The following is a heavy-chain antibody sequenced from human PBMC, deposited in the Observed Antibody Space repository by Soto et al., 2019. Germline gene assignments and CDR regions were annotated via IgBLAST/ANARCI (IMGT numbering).Heavy chain of an antibody. D-gene: IGHD3-3*01. J-gene: IGHJ6*02. V-gene: IGHV3-48*02. CDR1: GFTFSSYS. CDR3: ARDHSYDFWSGYRGMDV. CDR2: ISSSSSTI. Sequence: GALRLSCAASGFTFSSYSMNWVRQAPGKGLEWVSYISSSSSTIYYADSVKGRFTISRDNAKNSPYLQMNSLRDEDTAVYYCARDHSYDFWSGYRGMDVWGQGTTVTVSS.